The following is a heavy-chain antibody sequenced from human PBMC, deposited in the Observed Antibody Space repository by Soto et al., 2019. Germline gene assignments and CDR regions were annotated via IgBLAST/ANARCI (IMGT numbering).Heavy chain of an antibody. D-gene: IGHD6-6*01. V-gene: IGHV3-15*01. CDR2: TKSKVDGWTT. CDR3: TTDGGLGPRPIFDH. Sequence: EVHLVESGGGLVKPGGSLRLSCGASGFTFINAWFSWVRQAPGKGLEWIGRTKSKVDGWTTDFAAPVRGRFTISRDDSKNTRVLQMNSLKTEDTAMYYCTTDGGLGPRPIFDHLGQGTLVTVSA. J-gene: IGHJ4*02. CDR1: GFTFINAW.